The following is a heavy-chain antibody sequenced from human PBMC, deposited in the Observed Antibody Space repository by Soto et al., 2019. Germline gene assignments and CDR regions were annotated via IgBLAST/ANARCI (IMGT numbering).Heavy chain of an antibody. CDR2: ISSSSSYI. CDR1: GLTFSSYS. D-gene: IGHD2-2*01. Sequence: EVQLVESGGGLVKPGGSLRLSCAASGLTFSSYSMNWVRQAPGKGLEWVSSISSSSSYIYYADSVKGRFTISRDNAKNSLYLQMNSLRAEDTAVYYCARVMSGQVVPAALFDYWGQGTLVTVSS. V-gene: IGHV3-21*01. J-gene: IGHJ4*02. CDR3: ARVMSGQVVPAALFDY.